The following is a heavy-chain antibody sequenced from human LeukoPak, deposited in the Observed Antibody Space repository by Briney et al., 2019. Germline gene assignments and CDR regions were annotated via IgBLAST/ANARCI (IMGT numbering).Heavy chain of an antibody. Sequence: GASVKVSCKASGYTFTSYAMHWVRQAPGQRLEWMGWINAGNGNTKYSQKFQGRVTITRDTSASTAYMELSSLRSEDTAVYYCARGGFELYYYDSSGYFLDYWGQGTLVTVSS. V-gene: IGHV1-3*01. CDR3: ARGGFELYYYDSSGYFLDY. J-gene: IGHJ4*02. CDR2: INAGNGNT. D-gene: IGHD3-22*01. CDR1: GYTFTSYA.